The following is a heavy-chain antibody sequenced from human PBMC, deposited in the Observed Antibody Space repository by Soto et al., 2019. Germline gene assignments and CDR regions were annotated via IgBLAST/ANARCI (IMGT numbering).Heavy chain of an antibody. J-gene: IGHJ6*02. Sequence: LRLSCAASGFTFSISWMSWVRQAPGKGLEWVANIKQDGSEKYYVDSVKGRFTISRDNAKNSLYLQMNSLRAEDTAVYYCARFYYDSSGYLPSPYYYYYGMDVWGQGTTVTVSS. CDR2: IKQDGSEK. V-gene: IGHV3-7*04. CDR3: ARFYYDSSGYLPSPYYYYYGMDV. CDR1: GFTFSISW. D-gene: IGHD3-22*01.